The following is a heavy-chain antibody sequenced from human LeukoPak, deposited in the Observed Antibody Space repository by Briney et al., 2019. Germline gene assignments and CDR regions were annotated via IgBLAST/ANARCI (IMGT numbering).Heavy chain of an antibody. J-gene: IGHJ3*02. CDR1: GFTVSSNY. D-gene: IGHD2-2*01. CDR3: ARDSSTSIFSLNTFDI. CDR2: IYSGGAT. Sequence: GGSLRLSCAASGFTVSSNYMSWVRQAPGKGLEWVSVIYSGGATYYADSVKGRFTISRDSSKNTLYLQMNSLRAEDTGAYYCARDSSTSIFSLNTFDIWGQGTMVTVSS. V-gene: IGHV3-53*05.